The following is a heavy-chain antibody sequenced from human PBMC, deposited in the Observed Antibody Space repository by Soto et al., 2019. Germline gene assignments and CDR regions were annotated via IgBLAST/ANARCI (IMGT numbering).Heavy chain of an antibody. Sequence: GGSLRLSCAASGFTFSSYAMSWVRQAPGKGLEWVSAISGSGGSTYYADSVKGRFTISRDSSKNTLYLQMNSLRAEDTAVYYCAKDPRIAVAGISPDYWGQGTLVTVSS. CDR2: ISGSGGST. CDR3: AKDPRIAVAGISPDY. D-gene: IGHD6-19*01. CDR1: GFTFSSYA. J-gene: IGHJ4*02. V-gene: IGHV3-23*01.